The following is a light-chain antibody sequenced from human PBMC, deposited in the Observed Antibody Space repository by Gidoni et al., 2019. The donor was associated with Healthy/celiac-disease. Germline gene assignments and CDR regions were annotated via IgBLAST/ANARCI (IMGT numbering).Light chain of an antibody. V-gene: IGKV2-30*01. CDR3: MQGTHWPKT. CDR2: KVA. Sequence: DVVMTQSPLSLPVTLGQPASISCRSSQSLVYSDGHTCLNWFPQRPGQSTRRLIYKVANRDAGVPDRFRGRGSGTDVTLKISRVEDEDVGVYYCMQGTHWPKTCGQGTKVEIK. J-gene: IGKJ1*01. CDR1: QSLVYSDGHTC.